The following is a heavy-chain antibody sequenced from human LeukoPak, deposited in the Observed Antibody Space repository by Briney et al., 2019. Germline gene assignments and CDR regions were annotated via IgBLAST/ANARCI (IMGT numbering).Heavy chain of an antibody. J-gene: IGHJ4*02. D-gene: IGHD2-15*01. V-gene: IGHV3-74*01. CDR1: GFTFSSYW. Sequence: GGSLRLSCAASGFTFSSYWMHWVRQAPGKGLVWVSRINSDGSTTSYADSVKGRFTISRDNAENTLYLQMNGLRAEDTAVYHCARVRSGGTYYDYWGQGTLVTVSS. CDR3: ARVRSGGTYYDY. CDR2: INSDGSTT.